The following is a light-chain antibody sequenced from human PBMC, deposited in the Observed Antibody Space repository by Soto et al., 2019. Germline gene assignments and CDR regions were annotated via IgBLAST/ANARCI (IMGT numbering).Light chain of an antibody. J-gene: IGLJ2*01. Sequence: QSVLTQPPSASGTPGQRVTISCSGSSSNIGNNYVYWYQMVPGTAPQLLIYRNNQRPSGVPDRFSGSRSGTSAALAISARLSAEEADYYCASWDDSLSGRGIFGGGTKVTVL. CDR1: SSNIGNNY. CDR2: RNN. V-gene: IGLV1-47*01. CDR3: ASWDDSLSGRGI.